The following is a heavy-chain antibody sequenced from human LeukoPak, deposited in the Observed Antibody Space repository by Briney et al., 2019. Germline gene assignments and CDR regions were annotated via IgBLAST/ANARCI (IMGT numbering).Heavy chain of an antibody. J-gene: IGHJ3*02. CDR1: GVSISSGGYS. V-gene: IGHV4-30-2*01. Sequence: SQTLSLTCAVSGVSISSGGYSWSWIRQPPGKGLEWIGYIYHSGSTYYNPSLKSRVTISVDRSKNQFSLKLSSVTAADTAVYYCARHKAAFDIWGQGTMVTVSS. CDR3: ARHKAAFDI. CDR2: IYHSGST.